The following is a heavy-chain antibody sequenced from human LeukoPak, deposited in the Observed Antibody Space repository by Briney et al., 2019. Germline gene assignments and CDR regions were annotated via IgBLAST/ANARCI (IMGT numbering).Heavy chain of an antibody. J-gene: IGHJ5*02. CDR3: ARSGGTGFDP. Sequence: GGSLRLSCAVSGFTFSSYWKHWVRQAPGKGLMRVSHINNDGSNTRYADTVKGRFTTSRDNAKNTLYLQMKSLRGEDTAVYYCARSGGTGFDPWGQGTLVTVSS. V-gene: IGHV3-74*01. D-gene: IGHD3/OR15-3a*01. CDR1: GFTFSSYW. CDR2: INNDGSNT.